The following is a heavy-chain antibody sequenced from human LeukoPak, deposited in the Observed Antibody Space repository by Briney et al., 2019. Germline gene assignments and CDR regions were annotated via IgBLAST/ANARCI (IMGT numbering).Heavy chain of an antibody. J-gene: IGHJ4*02. Sequence: ASVKVSCKVSGYTLRELSMHWVRQAPGRGLEWMGGFDSEDGKTIYAQEFQARVTMTEDTSTDTAYMELSSLRSEDTAVYYCATRNPNSSSWTLFDYWGQGTLVTVSS. CDR2: FDSEDGKT. CDR3: ATRNPNSSSWTLFDY. CDR1: GYTLRELS. V-gene: IGHV1-24*01. D-gene: IGHD6-13*01.